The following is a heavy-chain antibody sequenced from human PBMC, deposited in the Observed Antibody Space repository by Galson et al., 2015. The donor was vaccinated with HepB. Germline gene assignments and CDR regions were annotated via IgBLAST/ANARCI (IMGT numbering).Heavy chain of an antibody. Sequence: SVKVSCKASGYTFTGYFLHWVRQAPGQGLEWMGRINPISGDTHYALKFQGRVTMTRDTSTNTAYMELNRLRSDDTAVYYCARVSAGSHPNSMFDYWGQGTLVTVSS. CDR1: GYTFTGYF. CDR2: INPISGDT. CDR3: ARVSAGSHPNSMFDY. V-gene: IGHV1-2*06. D-gene: IGHD1-26*01. J-gene: IGHJ4*02.